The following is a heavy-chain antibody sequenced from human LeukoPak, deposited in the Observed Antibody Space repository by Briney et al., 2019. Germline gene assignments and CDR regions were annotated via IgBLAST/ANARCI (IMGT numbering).Heavy chain of an antibody. CDR2: ISAYNGNT. V-gene: IGHV1-18*01. CDR3: AISIAAAGTPSYMDV. J-gene: IGHJ6*03. D-gene: IGHD6-13*01. CDR1: GYTFTSYG. Sequence: ASVKVSCKASGYTFTSYGISWVRQAPGQGLEWMGWISAYNGNTNYAQKLQGRVTMTTDTSTSTAYMELRSLRSDDTAAYYCAISIAAAGTPSYMDVWGKGTTVTVSS.